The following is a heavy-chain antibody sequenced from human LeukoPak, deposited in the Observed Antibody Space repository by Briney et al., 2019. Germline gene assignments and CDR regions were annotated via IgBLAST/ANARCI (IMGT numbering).Heavy chain of an antibody. CDR3: AREGNYYFDY. V-gene: IGHV3-48*03. CDR1: GFTFSSFE. Sequence: GGSLRLSCAASGFTFSSFEMHWVRQAPGKGLEWVSCIRNTDNTIYYSDSVKGRFTISRDNAKNSLYLQMNGLRAEDTAIYFCAREGNYYFDYWGQGTLVTVSS. J-gene: IGHJ4*02. D-gene: IGHD1-7*01. CDR2: IRNTDNTI.